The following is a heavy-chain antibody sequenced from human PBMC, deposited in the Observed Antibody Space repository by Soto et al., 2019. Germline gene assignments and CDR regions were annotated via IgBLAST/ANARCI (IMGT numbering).Heavy chain of an antibody. CDR3: ARPYTNFKFDP. D-gene: IGHD4-4*01. J-gene: IGHJ5*02. V-gene: IGHV4-59*11. CDR2: IYYSGRT. CDR1: GGSISSHY. Sequence: PSETLSLTCTVSGGSISSHYWSWIRQPPGKGLEWIGYIYYSGRTNYNPSLKSRVTISVDTSKNQFSLKLSSVTAADTAVYYCARPYTNFKFDPWGQGTLVTXS.